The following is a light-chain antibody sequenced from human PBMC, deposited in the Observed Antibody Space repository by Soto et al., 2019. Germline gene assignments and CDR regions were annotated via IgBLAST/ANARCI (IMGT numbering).Light chain of an antibody. J-gene: IGLJ1*01. Sequence: QSVLNQPPSASGSPGQSVTLSCTGTSSDVGGYNYVYWYQQHPGKAPKLMIYEVTKRPSGVPDRFSGSKSGNTASLTVSGLQAEDEADYYCSSYADSNSYVFGTGTKVTVL. CDR3: SSYADSNSYV. V-gene: IGLV2-8*01. CDR2: EVT. CDR1: SSDVGGYNY.